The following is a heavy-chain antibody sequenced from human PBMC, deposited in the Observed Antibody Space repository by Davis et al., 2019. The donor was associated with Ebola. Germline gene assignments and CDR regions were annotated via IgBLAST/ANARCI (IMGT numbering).Heavy chain of an antibody. J-gene: IGHJ3*02. D-gene: IGHD6-19*01. CDR2: ISKNGST. Sequence: PSETLSLPCTVSGGSIRGYHWSWIRQPPGGGLEWTGYISKNGSTTYNAPLRGRVTISVDTSKNQFSLKLSSVTAADTAVYYCARRGLDGYSSGWYGESGAFDIWGQGTMVTVSS. V-gene: IGHV4-4*08. CDR1: GGSIRGYH. CDR3: ARRGLDGYSSGWYGESGAFDI.